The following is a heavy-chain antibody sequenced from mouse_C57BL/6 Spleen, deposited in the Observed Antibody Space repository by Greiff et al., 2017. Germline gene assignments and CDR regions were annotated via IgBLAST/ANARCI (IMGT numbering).Heavy chain of an antibody. J-gene: IGHJ4*01. Sequence: QVQLQQSGTELVKPGASVKLSCKASGYTFTSYWMHWVKQRPGQGLEWIGKINPSDGGTNYNEKFKSKATLTVDKSSSTAYMKLSSLTSEDSAVYYCARDYGSSYYAMDYWGRGTSVTVSS. D-gene: IGHD1-1*01. CDR3: ARDYGSSYYAMDY. CDR1: GYTFTSYW. V-gene: IGHV1-53*01. CDR2: INPSDGGT.